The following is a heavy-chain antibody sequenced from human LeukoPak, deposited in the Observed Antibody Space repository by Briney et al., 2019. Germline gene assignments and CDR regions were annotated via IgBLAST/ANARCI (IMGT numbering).Heavy chain of an antibody. V-gene: IGHV3-30*04. J-gene: IGHJ4*02. CDR3: AKDQTPYYYDTHGPDGY. CDR1: GFNFDNFA. D-gene: IGHD3-22*01. Sequence: GGSLRLSCVVSGFNFDNFAMHWVRQPLGKGLEWVAVISHDGRTKYYADSMKGRITISRDNSKNTLYLQMNSLRAEDTAVYYCAKDQTPYYYDTHGPDGYWGQGTLVTVSS. CDR2: ISHDGRTK.